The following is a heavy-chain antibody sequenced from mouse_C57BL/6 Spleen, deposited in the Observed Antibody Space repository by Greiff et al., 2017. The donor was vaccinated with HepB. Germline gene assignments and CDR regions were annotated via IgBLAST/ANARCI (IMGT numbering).Heavy chain of an antibody. Sequence: QVQLQQSGPELVKPGASVKISCKASGYAFSSSWMNWVKQRPGKGLEWIGRIYPGDGDTNYNGKFKGKATLTADKSSSTAYMQLSSLTSEDSAVYFCASITTVVGWYFDVWGTGTTVTVSS. CDR3: ASITTVVGWYFDV. J-gene: IGHJ1*03. CDR2: IYPGDGDT. V-gene: IGHV1-82*01. D-gene: IGHD1-1*01. CDR1: GYAFSSSW.